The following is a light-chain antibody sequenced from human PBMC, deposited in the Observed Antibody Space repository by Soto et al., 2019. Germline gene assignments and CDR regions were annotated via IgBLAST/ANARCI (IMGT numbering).Light chain of an antibody. CDR2: AAS. J-gene: IGKJ4*01. V-gene: IGKV1-12*01. CDR3: QQANSFPFT. CDR1: QGISSW. Sequence: DIQMTQSPSSVSASVGDRVTITCRASQGISSWLAWYQRKPGKAPKLLIYAASSLQSGVPSRFRGSRSGTDCTITISRLQPDDFATYSGQQANSFPFTFGGGTKVEI.